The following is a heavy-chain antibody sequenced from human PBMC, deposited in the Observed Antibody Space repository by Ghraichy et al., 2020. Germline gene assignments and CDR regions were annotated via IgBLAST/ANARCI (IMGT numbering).Heavy chain of an antibody. V-gene: IGHV4-34*01. Sequence: SQTLSLTCAVYGGSFSGYYWSWIRQPPGKGLEWIGEINHSGSTNYNPSLKSRVTISVDTSKNQFSLKLSSVTAADTAVYYCARGPTRIAVAGTVDYWGQGTLVTVSS. J-gene: IGHJ4*02. CDR1: GGSFSGYY. CDR3: ARGPTRIAVAGTVDY. CDR2: INHSGST. D-gene: IGHD6-19*01.